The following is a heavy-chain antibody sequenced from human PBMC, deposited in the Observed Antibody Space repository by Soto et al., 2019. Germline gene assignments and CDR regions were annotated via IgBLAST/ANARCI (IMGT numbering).Heavy chain of an antibody. CDR1: GFIFSSHN. D-gene: IGHD3-9*01. CDR3: ARLVASETGYGMDV. Sequence: DVQLVESGGGLVKPGGSLRLSCAASGFIFSSHNMNWVRQAPGKVLEWVSSITGSSSYIFYAYSVKGRFTISRDNAKNTVYLQVNSLRAEDTGVYYCARLVASETGYGMDVWGQGTTVTVSS. J-gene: IGHJ6*02. CDR2: ITGSSSYI. V-gene: IGHV3-21*06.